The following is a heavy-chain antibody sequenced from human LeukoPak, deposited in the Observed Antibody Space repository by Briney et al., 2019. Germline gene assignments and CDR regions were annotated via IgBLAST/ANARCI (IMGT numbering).Heavy chain of an antibody. CDR1: GYTFTSYG. Sequence: ASVKVSCKASGYTFTSYGISWVRQAPGQGLEWMGWISAYNGNTNYAQKLQGRVTMTTDTSTSTAYMELRSLRSDDTAVYYCARLSNRYCSSTSCQRFDYWGQGTLVTVSS. CDR3: ARLSNRYCSSTSCQRFDY. V-gene: IGHV1-18*01. D-gene: IGHD2-2*01. J-gene: IGHJ4*02. CDR2: ISAYNGNT.